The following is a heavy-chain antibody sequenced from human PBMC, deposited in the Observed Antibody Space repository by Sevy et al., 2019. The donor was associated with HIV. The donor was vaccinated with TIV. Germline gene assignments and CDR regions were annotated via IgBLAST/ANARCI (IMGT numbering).Heavy chain of an antibody. D-gene: IGHD2-2*01. CDR2: IKSKTDGERT. J-gene: IGHJ6*02. CDR3: TTTLSTAHYMVV. V-gene: IGHV3-15*01. CDR1: GLSFTSAW. Sequence: GGSLRLSCVASGLSFTSAWMSWVRQAPGKGLEWVGRIKSKTDGERTDYPAPVRGRFTISRDDSNNTLYLQMNSLETEDTAVYYCTTTLSTAHYMVVWGQGTTVTVSS.